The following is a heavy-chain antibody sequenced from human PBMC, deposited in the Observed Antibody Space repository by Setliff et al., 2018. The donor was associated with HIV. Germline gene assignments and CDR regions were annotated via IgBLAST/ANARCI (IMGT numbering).Heavy chain of an antibody. V-gene: IGHV1-2*02. D-gene: IGHD4-17*01. CDR2: INPNSGAT. CDR3: ARAESGDYLHYFDS. J-gene: IGHJ4*02. CDR1: GYTFTNFY. Sequence: GASVKVSCKASGYTFTNFYIHWVRQAPGQGLEWMGWINPNSGATDYAQNFLGRVTMARDTSSDTAYMDLNGLNSDDTAMYFCARAESGDYLHYFDSWGQGTLVTVSS.